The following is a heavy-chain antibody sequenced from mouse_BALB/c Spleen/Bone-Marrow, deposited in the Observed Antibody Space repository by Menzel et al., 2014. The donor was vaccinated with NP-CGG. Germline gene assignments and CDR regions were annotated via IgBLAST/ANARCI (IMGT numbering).Heavy chain of an antibody. CDR2: INTNGGNT. CDR1: GFTFSNYY. V-gene: IGHV5-6-2*01. Sequence: EVKLMESGGGLVKLGGSLKLSCAASGFTFSNYYMSWVRQTPEKRLELVAAINTNGGNTFYPDTVKGRFTISRDNAKNTLYLQMSSLNSEDSALYYCARHRQWLSPFDYWGQGTTLTVSS. CDR3: ARHRQWLSPFDY. J-gene: IGHJ2*01. D-gene: IGHD2-2*01.